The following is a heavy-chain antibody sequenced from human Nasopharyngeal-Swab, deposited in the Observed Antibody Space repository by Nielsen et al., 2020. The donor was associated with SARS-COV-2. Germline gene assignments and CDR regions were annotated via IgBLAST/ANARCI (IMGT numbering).Heavy chain of an antibody. CDR3: ARDRSRFGEKGEFDP. CDR1: GGSISSGSYY. Sequence: SETLSLTCTVSGGSISSGSYYWSWIRQPAGKGLEWIGYIYYSGSTNYNPSLKSRVTISVDTSKNQFSLKLSSVTAADTAVYYCARDRSRFGEKGEFDPWGQGTLVTVSS. CDR2: IYYSGST. J-gene: IGHJ5*02. D-gene: IGHD3-10*01. V-gene: IGHV4-61*10.